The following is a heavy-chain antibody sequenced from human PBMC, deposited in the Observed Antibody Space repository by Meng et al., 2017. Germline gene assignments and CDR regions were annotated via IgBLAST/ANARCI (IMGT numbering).Heavy chain of an antibody. CDR2: INPNSGGT. V-gene: IGHV1-2*06. CDR3: ARDPSYSSSWYGSNVDYFDY. J-gene: IGHJ4*02. D-gene: IGHD6-13*01. Sequence: HVTVWQAGAEVKKAGATVKVSCKASGYTFTGYYMHWVRQAPGQGLEWMGRINPNSGGTNYAQKFQGRVTMTRDTSISTAYMELSRLRSDDTAVYYCARDPSYSSSWYGSNVDYFDYWGQGTLVTVSS. CDR1: GYTFTGYY.